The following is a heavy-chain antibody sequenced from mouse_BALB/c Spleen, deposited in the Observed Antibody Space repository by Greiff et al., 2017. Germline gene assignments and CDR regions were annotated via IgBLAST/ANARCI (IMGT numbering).Heavy chain of an antibody. V-gene: IGHV5-17*02. CDR3: ARGGRGSSSAWFAY. CDR2: ISSGSSTI. J-gene: IGHJ3*01. Sequence: EVQLMESGGGLVQPGGSRKLSCAASGFTFSSFGMHWVRQAPEKGLEWVAYISSGSSTIYYADTVKGRFTISRDNPKNTLFLQMTSLRSEDTAMYYCARGGRGSSSAWFAYWGQGTLVTVSA. CDR1: GFTFSSFG. D-gene: IGHD1-1*01.